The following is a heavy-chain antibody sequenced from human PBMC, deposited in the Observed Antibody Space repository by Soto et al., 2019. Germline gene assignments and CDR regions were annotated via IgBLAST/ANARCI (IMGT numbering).Heavy chain of an antibody. CDR3: ARPSIAVAGKPFDY. Sequence: GGSLRLSCAASGFTFSSYSMNWVRQAPGKGLEWVSSISSSSSYIYYADSVKGRFTISRDNAKNSLYLQMNSLRAEDTAVYYWARPSIAVAGKPFDYWGQGTLVTVSS. D-gene: IGHD6-19*01. J-gene: IGHJ4*02. CDR1: GFTFSSYS. V-gene: IGHV3-21*01. CDR2: ISSSSSYI.